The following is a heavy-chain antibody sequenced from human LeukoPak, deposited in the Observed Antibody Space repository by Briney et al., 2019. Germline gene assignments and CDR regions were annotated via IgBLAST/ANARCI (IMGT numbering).Heavy chain of an antibody. J-gene: IGHJ4*02. CDR1: GFTFDDYA. D-gene: IGHD3-10*01. Sequence: GRSLRLSCAASGFTFDDYAMHWVRQAPGKGLEWVSGISWNSGSIGYADSVKGRFTISRDNAKNSLYLQMNSLRAEDTALYYCAKGRWGSGSYYNEFDYWGQGTLVTVSS. CDR3: AKGRWGSGSYYNEFDY. V-gene: IGHV3-9*01. CDR2: ISWNSGSI.